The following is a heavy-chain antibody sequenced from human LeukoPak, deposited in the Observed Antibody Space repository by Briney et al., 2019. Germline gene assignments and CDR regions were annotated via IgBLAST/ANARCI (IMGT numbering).Heavy chain of an antibody. CDR1: GASISEYY. CDR2: IHPSRST. D-gene: IGHD5-18*01. Sequence: SETLSLTCTVSGASISEYYWTCIRQPPGKGLEGLVHIHPSRSTYSNPSLRSRVTVSVDTPKNQFSLTLSSVTAADTAMYFCARGLDTAKVGYWGQGTLVTVSS. CDR3: ARGLDTAKVGY. J-gene: IGHJ4*02. V-gene: IGHV4-4*08.